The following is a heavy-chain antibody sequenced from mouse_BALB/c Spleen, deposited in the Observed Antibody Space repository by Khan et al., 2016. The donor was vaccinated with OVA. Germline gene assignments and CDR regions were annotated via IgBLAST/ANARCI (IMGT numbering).Heavy chain of an antibody. CDR2: IWGDGST. Sequence: VKLMESGPGLVAPSQSLSITCTVSGFSLTGYGVNWVRQPPGKGLEWLGMIWGDGSTDYNSALNSRLSISKDNSKSQVFFKMTSLQTDDTARYYCAREIYYDYAYYYAMDYWGQGTSVTVSS. CDR3: AREIYYDYAYYYAMDY. CDR1: GFSLTGYG. D-gene: IGHD2-4*01. J-gene: IGHJ4*01. V-gene: IGHV2-6-7*01.